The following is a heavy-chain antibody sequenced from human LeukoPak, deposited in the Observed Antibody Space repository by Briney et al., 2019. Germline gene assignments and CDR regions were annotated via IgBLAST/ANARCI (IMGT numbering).Heavy chain of an antibody. CDR2: INHSGST. CDR3: ARGLAVAGTIWLSVFDY. CDR1: GGSFSGYY. Sequence: SETLFLTCAVYGGSFSGYYWSWIRQPPGKGLEWIGEINHSGSTNYNPSLKSRVTISVDTSKNQFSLKLSSVTAADTAVYYCARGLAVAGTIWLSVFDYWGQGTLVTVSS. D-gene: IGHD6-19*01. J-gene: IGHJ4*02. V-gene: IGHV4-34*01.